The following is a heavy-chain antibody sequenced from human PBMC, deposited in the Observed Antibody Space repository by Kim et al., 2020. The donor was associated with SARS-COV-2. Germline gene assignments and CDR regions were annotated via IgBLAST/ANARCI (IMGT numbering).Heavy chain of an antibody. V-gene: IGHV3-30*01. J-gene: IGHJ4*02. Sequence: YSADSVKGRFTISRDKSKNTLYLQMNSLRAEDTAVYYCARDLVSCQFDDWGQGTLVTVSS. CDR3: ARDLVSCQFDD. D-gene: IGHD2-15*01.